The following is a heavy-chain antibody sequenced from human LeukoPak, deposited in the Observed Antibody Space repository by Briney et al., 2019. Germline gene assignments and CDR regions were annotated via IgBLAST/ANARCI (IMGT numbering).Heavy chain of an antibody. CDR3: AKGRGYGMGV. CDR2: INWNSGSI. J-gene: IGHJ6*02. CDR1: GFTFDDYA. Sequence: PGRSLRLSCAASGFTFDDYAMHWVRQAPGKGLEWVSGINWNSGSIGYADSVKGRFTISRDNARDSLYLQMNSLRAEDTALYYCAKGRGYGMGVWGQGTTVTVSS. V-gene: IGHV3-9*01.